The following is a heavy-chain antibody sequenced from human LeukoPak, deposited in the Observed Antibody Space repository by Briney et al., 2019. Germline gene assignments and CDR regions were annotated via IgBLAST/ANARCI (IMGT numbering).Heavy chain of an antibody. CDR1: GFTFSSYG. D-gene: IGHD6-13*01. V-gene: IGHV3-30*03. CDR2: ISYDGSNK. J-gene: IGHJ4*02. CDR3: ASSLPRYSSSWYLFND. Sequence: GGSLRLSCAASGFTFSSYGMHWVRQAPGKGLEWVAVISYDGSNKYYADSVKGRFTISRDNSKNTLYLQMNSLRAEDTAVYYCASSLPRYSSSWYLFNDWGQGTLVSVSS.